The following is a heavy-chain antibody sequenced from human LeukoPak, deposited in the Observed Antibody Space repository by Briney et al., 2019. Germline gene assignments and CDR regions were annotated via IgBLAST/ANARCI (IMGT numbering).Heavy chain of an antibody. Sequence: PGGSLRLSCAASGFTFSNAWMNWVRQAPGKGLEWVGRIKSKTDGWTTDYAAPVKGRFTISRDDSKNTLYLQMNSLKTEDTAVYYCTTDSTGTTADDAFDIWGQGTMVTVSS. V-gene: IGHV3-15*07. CDR1: GFTFSNAW. J-gene: IGHJ3*02. CDR2: IKSKTDGWTT. CDR3: TTDSTGTTADDAFDI. D-gene: IGHD1-1*01.